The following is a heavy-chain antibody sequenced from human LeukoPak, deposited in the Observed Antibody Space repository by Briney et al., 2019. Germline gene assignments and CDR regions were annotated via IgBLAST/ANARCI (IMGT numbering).Heavy chain of an antibody. CDR2: ISAGGDST. D-gene: IGHD3-10*01. V-gene: IGHV3-23*01. Sequence: QPGGSLRLSCAASGFSFSNYAMSWVRQAQGKGLEWVSAISAGGDSTDLADSVKGRFTVSRDNSKNTLYLQMTSLRVEDTAVYYCAKGVLPLPHQDALDFWGQGTLVTVSS. CDR3: AKGVLPLPHQDALDF. J-gene: IGHJ3*01. CDR1: GFSFSNYA.